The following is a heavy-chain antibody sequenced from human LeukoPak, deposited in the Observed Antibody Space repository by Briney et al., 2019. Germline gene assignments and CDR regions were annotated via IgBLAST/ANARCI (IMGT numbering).Heavy chain of an antibody. CDR2: ISWNSGSI. J-gene: IGHJ3*02. CDR3: AKDISVDTAMGDAFDI. CDR1: GFTFDDYA. V-gene: IGHV3-9*01. Sequence: GGSLRLSCAASGFTFDDYAMHWVRHAPGKGLEWVSGISWNSGSIGYADSVKGRFTISRDNAKNSLYLQMNSLRAEDTALYYCAKDISVDTAMGDAFDIWGQGTMVTVSS. D-gene: IGHD5-18*01.